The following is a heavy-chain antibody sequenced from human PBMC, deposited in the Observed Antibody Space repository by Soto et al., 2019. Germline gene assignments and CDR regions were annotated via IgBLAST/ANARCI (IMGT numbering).Heavy chain of an antibody. CDR3: ARAQSIRGVIIVPYYFDY. V-gene: IGHV4-34*01. Sequence: SETLSLTCGVYDGSFSGYYWSWIRQPPGKGLEWIGEINHSGSTNYNPSLKSRVTISVDTSKNQFSLKLSAVTAADTAVYYCARAQSIRGVIIVPYYFDYRGQGTLVTVSS. D-gene: IGHD3-10*01. CDR1: DGSFSGYY. CDR2: INHSGST. J-gene: IGHJ4*02.